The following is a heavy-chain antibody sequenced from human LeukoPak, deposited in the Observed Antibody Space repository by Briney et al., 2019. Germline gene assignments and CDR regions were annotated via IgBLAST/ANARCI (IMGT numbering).Heavy chain of an antibody. J-gene: IGHJ5*02. CDR2: ISAYNGNT. Sequence: ASVKVSRKASGGTFSSYAISWVRQAPGQGLEWMGWISAYNGNTNYAQKLQGRVTMTTDTSTSTAYMELRSLRSDDTAVYYCARDGRFGDLSDPWGQGTLVTVSS. CDR3: ARDGRFGDLSDP. D-gene: IGHD3-10*01. CDR1: GGTFSSYA. V-gene: IGHV1-18*01.